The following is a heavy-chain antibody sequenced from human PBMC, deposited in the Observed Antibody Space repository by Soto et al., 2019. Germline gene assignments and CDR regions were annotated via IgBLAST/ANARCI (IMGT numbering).Heavy chain of an antibody. CDR1: GDSASSNSAA. D-gene: IGHD6-13*01. CDR2: TYYRSKWYN. V-gene: IGHV6-1*01. Sequence: HSQTLSLTCAISGDSASSNSAAWNWIRQSPSRGLEWLGRTYYRSKWYNDYAVSVKSRITINPDTSKNQFSLQLNSVTPEDTAVHYCARGEAEAGILTYWFASWGQGTLVTVSS. CDR3: ARGEAEAGILTYWFAS. J-gene: IGHJ5*01.